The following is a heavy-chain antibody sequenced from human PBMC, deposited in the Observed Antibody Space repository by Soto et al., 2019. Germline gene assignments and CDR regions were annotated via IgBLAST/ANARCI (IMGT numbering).Heavy chain of an antibody. CDR3: AALEGDCRGGTCDGYYAMAV. J-gene: IGHJ6*02. Sequence: EVQLLESGGGLVQPGGSLRLSCAASGFTFSTYAMSWVRQAPGKGLEWVSAIGRNGDSTYYADSVKGRFTISRDNSKNTLYLQINSLRAEDPAVYYCAALEGDCRGGTCDGYYAMAVWGQGTTVTVSS. D-gene: IGHD2-15*01. CDR1: GFTFSTYA. V-gene: IGHV3-23*01. CDR2: IGRNGDST.